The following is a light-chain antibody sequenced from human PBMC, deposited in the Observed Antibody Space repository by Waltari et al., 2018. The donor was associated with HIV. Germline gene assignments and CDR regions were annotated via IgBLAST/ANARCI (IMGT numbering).Light chain of an antibody. Sequence: DIVLTQSPDLLAVSLGERATTSCKSSHSGFFRTNNENYLDWYQQKPGQPPKLLIYWSSTRGAGGPDRFSGGGSGTAFTLTITSLLAEDVAVYYCQQYFSTPPVTFGGGTKVEIK. CDR3: QQYFSTPPVT. V-gene: IGKV4-1*01. J-gene: IGKJ4*01. CDR2: WSS. CDR1: HSGFFRTNNENY.